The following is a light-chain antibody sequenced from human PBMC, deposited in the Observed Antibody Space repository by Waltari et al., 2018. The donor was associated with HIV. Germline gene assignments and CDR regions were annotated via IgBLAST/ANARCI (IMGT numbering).Light chain of an antibody. CDR1: RNELGSSNY. V-gene: IGLV2-14*03. CDR3: SSYTSSITYV. J-gene: IGLJ1*01. Sequence: QSALTQPASVSGSPGQSLTLSCTGTRNELGSSNYVTWHQQHPGEAPKLIIHDVSDRPSGISTRFSGSKSGNTASLTISGLQTEDEADYYCSSYTSSITYVFGSGTRVTVL. CDR2: DVS.